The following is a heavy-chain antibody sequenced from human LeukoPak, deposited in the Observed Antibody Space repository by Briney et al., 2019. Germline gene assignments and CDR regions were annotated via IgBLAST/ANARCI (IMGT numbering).Heavy chain of an antibody. CDR3: ARDPSGSYGYNWFDP. CDR1: GYTFTGYY. CDR2: INPNSGGT. Sequence: ASVKVSCKASGYTFTGYYMHWVRQAPGQRLEWMGWINPNSGGTNYAQKFQGWVTMTRDTSISTAYMELSRLRSDDTAVYYCARDPSGSYGYNWFDPWGQGTLVTVSS. V-gene: IGHV1-2*04. D-gene: IGHD5-18*01. J-gene: IGHJ5*02.